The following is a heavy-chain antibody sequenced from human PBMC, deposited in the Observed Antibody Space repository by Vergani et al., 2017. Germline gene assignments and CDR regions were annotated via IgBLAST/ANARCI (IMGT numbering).Heavy chain of an antibody. CDR3: ATEGVGRLLEWLRAAKNAFDI. CDR1: GYTFTSYA. J-gene: IGHJ3*02. D-gene: IGHD3-3*01. V-gene: IGHV1-3*04. CDR2: INTGNGNK. Sequence: QVQLVQSGAEVKKPGASVKVSCKASGYTFTSYAMHWVRQAPGQRLEWMGWINTGNGNKKYSQKFQGRVTITRQTSASTAYMELSSLRSEDTAGYYCATEGVGRLLEWLRAAKNAFDIWGQGTMVTVSS.